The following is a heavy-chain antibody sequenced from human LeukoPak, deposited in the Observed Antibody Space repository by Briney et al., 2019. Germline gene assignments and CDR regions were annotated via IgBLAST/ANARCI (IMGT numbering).Heavy chain of an antibody. D-gene: IGHD1-26*01. CDR3: AKNIVGALRGGAFDI. Sequence: GGSLRLSCAASGFTFSSYGMHWVRQAPGKGLEWVAFIRYDGSNKYYADSVKGRFTISRDNSKNTLYLQMNSLRAEDTAVYYCAKNIVGALRGGAFDIWGQGTMVTVSS. J-gene: IGHJ3*02. V-gene: IGHV3-30*02. CDR1: GFTFSSYG. CDR2: IRYDGSNK.